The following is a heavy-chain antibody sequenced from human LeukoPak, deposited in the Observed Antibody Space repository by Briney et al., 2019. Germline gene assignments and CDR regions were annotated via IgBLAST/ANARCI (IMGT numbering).Heavy chain of an antibody. Sequence: PSETLSLTCTVSGGSISSSSYYWGWIRQPPGKGLEWIGYIYYSGSTNYNPSLKSRVTISVGTSKNQFSLKLSSVTAADTAVYYCARGGPVGASPHGVYYYYMDVWGKGTTVTISS. CDR3: ARGGPVGASPHGVYYYYMDV. D-gene: IGHD1-26*01. CDR2: IYYSGST. V-gene: IGHV4-61*05. CDR1: GGSISSSSYY. J-gene: IGHJ6*03.